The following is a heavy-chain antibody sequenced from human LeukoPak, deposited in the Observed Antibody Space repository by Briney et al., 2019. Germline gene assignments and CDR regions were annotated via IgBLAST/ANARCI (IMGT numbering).Heavy chain of an antibody. CDR1: GSRFTSYW. J-gene: IGHJ3*02. V-gene: IGHV5-51*01. CDR2: IYPGDSDT. Sequence: GESLQISCKGSGSRFTSYWIGWVRQLPGKGLEWMGIIYPGDSDTRYSPSFQGQVTISADKSISTAYLQWSSLKASDTAMYYCARQLDYGGFGAFGIWGQGTMVTVSS. D-gene: IGHD4-23*01. CDR3: ARQLDYGGFGAFGI.